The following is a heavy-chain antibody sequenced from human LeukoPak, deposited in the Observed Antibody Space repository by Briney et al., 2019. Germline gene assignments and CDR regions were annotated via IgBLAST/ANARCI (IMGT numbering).Heavy chain of an antibody. CDR2: FDPEDGET. CDR1: GYTLTELS. CDR3: ATDPPRTVTGTNWFDP. J-gene: IGHJ5*02. V-gene: IGHV1-24*01. Sequence: ASVKVSCKVSGYTLTELSMHWVRQAPGKGLEWMGGFDPEDGETIYAQKFQGRVTMTEDTSTDTAYMELSSLRSEDTAVYYYATDPPRTVTGTNWFDPWGQGTLVTVSS. D-gene: IGHD4-17*01.